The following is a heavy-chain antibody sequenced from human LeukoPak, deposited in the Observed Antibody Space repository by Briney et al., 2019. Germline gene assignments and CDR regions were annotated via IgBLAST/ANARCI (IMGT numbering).Heavy chain of an antibody. Sequence: ASVKVSCKGSGYTFTSYGISWVRQAPGQGLEWMGWISADNGDTNSAQNLQGRVTLTTDTSTSTAYMELRSLRSDDTAVYYCASGSYYFDYLGQGTLVTVSS. CDR2: ISADNGDT. CDR1: GYTFTSYG. CDR3: ASGSYYFDY. J-gene: IGHJ4*02. V-gene: IGHV1-18*01. D-gene: IGHD3-10*01.